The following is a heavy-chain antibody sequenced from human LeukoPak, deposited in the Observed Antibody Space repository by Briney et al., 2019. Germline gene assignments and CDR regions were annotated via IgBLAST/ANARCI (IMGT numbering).Heavy chain of an antibody. V-gene: IGHV3-48*01. CDR3: AKSNRPVIAMVVLDY. CDR1: GFSFSTDS. Sequence: HPGGSLRLSCAASGFSFSTDSMNWVRQPPGKGLEWVSYISSSSGTIYYADSVKGRFTISRDNAKNSLFLQMNSLRADDTAVYYCAKSNRPVIAMVVLDYWGQGTLVTVSS. CDR2: ISSSSGTI. D-gene: IGHD2-21*01. J-gene: IGHJ4*02.